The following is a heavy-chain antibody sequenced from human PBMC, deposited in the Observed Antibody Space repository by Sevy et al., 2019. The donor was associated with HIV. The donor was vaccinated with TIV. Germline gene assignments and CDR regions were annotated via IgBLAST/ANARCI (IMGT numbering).Heavy chain of an antibody. CDR1: GFTFSDYY. CDR3: SRDRRNYAGQYFDY. J-gene: IGHJ4*02. CDR2: ISSGSTYT. Sequence: GGSLRLSCAVSGFTFSDYYMSWIRQAPGKGLEWVSDISSGSTYTKYADSVKGRFTISRDNAKNSLNLQMNSLRVEDTAVYYCSRDRRNYAGQYFDYWGQGTLVTVSS. V-gene: IGHV3-11*06. D-gene: IGHD1-7*01.